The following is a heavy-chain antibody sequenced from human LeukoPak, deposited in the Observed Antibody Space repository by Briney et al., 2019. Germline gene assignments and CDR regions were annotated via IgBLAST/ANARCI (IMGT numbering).Heavy chain of an antibody. CDR1: GFTFSSYA. CDR2: ISGSGGST. CDR3: AKDLGGSYWSYYFDY. Sequence: TGGSLRLSCAASGFTFSSYAMSWVRQAPGKGLEWVSAISGSGGSTYYADSVKGRFTISRDNSKNTLYLQMNSLRAEDTAVYYCAKDLGGSYWSYYFDYWGQGTLVTVSS. D-gene: IGHD1-26*01. V-gene: IGHV3-23*01. J-gene: IGHJ4*02.